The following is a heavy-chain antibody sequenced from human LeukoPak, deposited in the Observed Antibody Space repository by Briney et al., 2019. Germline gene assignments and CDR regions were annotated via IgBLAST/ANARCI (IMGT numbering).Heavy chain of an antibody. Sequence: GGSLRLSCAASGFTFDDYAMHWVRQAPGKGLEWVSGISWNSGSIGYADSVKGRFTISRDNAKNSPYLQMNSLRAEDTALYYCAKDISTYYYGSGDHTPDYYYYGMDVWGQGTTVTVSS. CDR3: AKDISTYYYGSGDHTPDYYYYGMDV. V-gene: IGHV3-9*01. CDR1: GFTFDDYA. D-gene: IGHD3-10*01. J-gene: IGHJ6*02. CDR2: ISWNSGSI.